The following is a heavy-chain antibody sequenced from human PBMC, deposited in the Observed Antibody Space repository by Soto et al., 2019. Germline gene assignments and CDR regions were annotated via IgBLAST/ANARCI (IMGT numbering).Heavy chain of an antibody. V-gene: IGHV5-10-1*01. D-gene: IGHD1-7*01. CDR1: GYSFTSYW. J-gene: IGHJ6*02. CDR3: ARPGTKSYYYYYGMDV. CDR2: IDPSDSYT. Sequence: PGESLKISCEGSGYSFTSYWISWVRQMPGKGLEWMGRIDPSDSYTNYSPSFQGHVTISADKSISTAYLQWSSLKASDNAMYYCARPGTKSYYYYYGMDVWGQGTTVTVSS.